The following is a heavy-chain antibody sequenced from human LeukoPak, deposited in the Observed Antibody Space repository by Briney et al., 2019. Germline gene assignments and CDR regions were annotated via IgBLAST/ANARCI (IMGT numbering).Heavy chain of an antibody. V-gene: IGHV3-23*01. CDR3: VKESTSSGDYYAPHY. CDR2: ISGSGATT. D-gene: IGHD3-22*01. Sequence: PGGSLRLSCAASGFSFRTYAMTWVRQAPGKGLEWVSSISGSGATTYNADPLKGRFTISRDNSENTLYLQMNSLRAEDTAVYYCVKESTSSGDYYAPHYWGQGTLVTVS. J-gene: IGHJ4*02. CDR1: GFSFRTYA.